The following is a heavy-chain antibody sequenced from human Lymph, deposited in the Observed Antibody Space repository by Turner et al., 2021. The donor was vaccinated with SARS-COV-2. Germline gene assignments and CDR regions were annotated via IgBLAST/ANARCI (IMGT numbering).Heavy chain of an antibody. CDR1: GGSLSSYY. CDR2: IYYSGRT. Sequence: HVQLQESGPGLAQPSETMSLTCTVSGGSLSSYYWCWIRQPPGKGLEWIGYIYYSGRTNYNPSLKSRVTITVDTTKNQFYLKLNSGTAADTAVYYCARGFDYWGQGTLVTVSP. CDR3: ARGFDY. J-gene: IGHJ4*02. V-gene: IGHV4-59*01.